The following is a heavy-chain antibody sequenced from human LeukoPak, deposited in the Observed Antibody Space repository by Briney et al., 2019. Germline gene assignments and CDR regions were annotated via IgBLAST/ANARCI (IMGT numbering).Heavy chain of an antibody. J-gene: IGHJ5*02. V-gene: IGHV4-59*01. D-gene: IGHD1-7*01. Sequence: PSETLSLTCTVSGGSISSYYWSWIRQPPGKGLEWIGYIYYSGSTNYNPSLKSRVTISVDTSKNQFSLKLSSVTAADTAVYYCARGDGPTGTTFWFDPWGQGTLVTVSS. CDR2: IYYSGST. CDR1: GGSISSYY. CDR3: ARGDGPTGTTFWFDP.